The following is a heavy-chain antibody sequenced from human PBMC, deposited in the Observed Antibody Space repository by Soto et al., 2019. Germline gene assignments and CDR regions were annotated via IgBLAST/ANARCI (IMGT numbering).Heavy chain of an antibody. V-gene: IGHV3-7*01. CDR1: GFIFRSYW. CDR2: INQDGSEK. D-gene: IGHD6-19*01. Sequence: EVQLVESGGGLVQPGGSLRLSCAASGFIFRSYWMIWVRQAPGKGLEWVANINQDGSEKYYVDSVKGRFIISRDNAKNSLYLQMNSLRAEDTTVYYCARDGVEAGLYLDNWGQGTLVTVSS. CDR3: ARDGVEAGLYLDN. J-gene: IGHJ4*02.